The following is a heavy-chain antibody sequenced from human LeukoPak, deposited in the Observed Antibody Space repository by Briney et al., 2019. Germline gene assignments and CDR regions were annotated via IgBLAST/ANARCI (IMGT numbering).Heavy chain of an antibody. CDR2: ISGSGGSA. V-gene: IGHV3-23*01. D-gene: IGHD3-10*01. CDR3: AQDLGDYYGSGSSLDPVNWFDP. Sequence: GGSLRLSCAASGFTFSIYAMSWVRQAPGKGLEWVSAISGSGGSAYYADSVKGRFTISRDSSKNTLYLQMNSLRAEDTAVYYCAQDLGDYYGSGSSLDPVNWFDPWGQGTLVTISS. CDR1: GFTFSIYA. J-gene: IGHJ5*02.